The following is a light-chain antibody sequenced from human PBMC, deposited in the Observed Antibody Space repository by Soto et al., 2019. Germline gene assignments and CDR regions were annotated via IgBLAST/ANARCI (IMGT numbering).Light chain of an antibody. CDR1: QSISSW. J-gene: IGKJ1*01. V-gene: IGKV1-5*03. CDR2: KAS. CDR3: QQYNSDST. Sequence: DIQMTQSPSTLPASVGDRVTITCRASQSISSWLAWYKQKPGKAPKLLIYKASSLESVVPSRFSDSASGPEFSLTSSRLQPDDFATYYCQQYNSDSTFGQGAKVEIK.